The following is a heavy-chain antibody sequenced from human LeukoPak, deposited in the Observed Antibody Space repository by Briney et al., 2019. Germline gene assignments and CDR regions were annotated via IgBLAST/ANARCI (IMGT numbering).Heavy chain of an antibody. V-gene: IGHV1-18*01. D-gene: IGHD3-22*01. CDR2: ISAYNGNT. CDR1: GYTFTSYG. CDR3: ARDRPNYYDSSGYYYAGGGSRSY. Sequence: GASVKVSCKASGYTFTSYGISWVRQAPGQGLEWMGWISAYNGNTNYAQKLQGRVTMTTDTSTSTAYTELRSLRSDDTAVYYCARDRPNYYDSSGYYYAGGGSRSYWGQGTLVTVSS. J-gene: IGHJ4*02.